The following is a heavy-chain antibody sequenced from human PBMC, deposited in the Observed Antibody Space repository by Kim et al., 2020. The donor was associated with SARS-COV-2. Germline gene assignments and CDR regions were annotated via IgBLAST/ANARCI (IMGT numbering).Heavy chain of an antibody. CDR1: GFTFSSYG. D-gene: IGHD6-13*01. Sequence: GGSLRLSCAASGFTFSSYGMHWVRQAPGKGLEWVAVIWYDGSNKYYADSVKGRFTISRDNSKNTLYLQMNSLRAEDTAVYYCARDLIGSVSSSWYGYFDYWGQGTLVTVSS. CDR3: ARDLIGSVSSSWYGYFDY. V-gene: IGHV3-33*01. J-gene: IGHJ4*02. CDR2: IWYDGSNK.